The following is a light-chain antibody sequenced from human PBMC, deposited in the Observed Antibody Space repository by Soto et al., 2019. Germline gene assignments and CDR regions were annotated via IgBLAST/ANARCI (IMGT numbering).Light chain of an antibody. V-gene: IGLV1-40*01. Sequence: QSVLTQPPSVSGAPGQRVTISCTGSSSNIGAGYDVHWYQQLPGTAPKLLIYGNSNRPSGVPDRFSGSKSGTSASLAITGLQAEEEAEYYCQAYDSSLSGGVFGGGTQLTVL. CDR3: QAYDSSLSGGV. CDR2: GNS. CDR1: SSNIGAGYD. J-gene: IGLJ3*02.